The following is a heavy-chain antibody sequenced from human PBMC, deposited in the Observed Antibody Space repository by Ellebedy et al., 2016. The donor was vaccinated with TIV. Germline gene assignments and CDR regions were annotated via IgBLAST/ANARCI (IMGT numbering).Heavy chain of an antibody. CDR3: AKVGAVGGTTDAFDI. D-gene: IGHD1-14*01. V-gene: IGHV3-33*06. Sequence: GESLKISCAASGFTFSDFGMHWVRQAPGKGLEWVAVIWYDGSKIYHADSVKGRFSISRDNSKNTLSLQMNSLRADDTAVYYCAKVGAVGGTTDAFDIWGQGTLVTVSS. CDR1: GFTFSDFG. CDR2: IWYDGSKI. J-gene: IGHJ3*02.